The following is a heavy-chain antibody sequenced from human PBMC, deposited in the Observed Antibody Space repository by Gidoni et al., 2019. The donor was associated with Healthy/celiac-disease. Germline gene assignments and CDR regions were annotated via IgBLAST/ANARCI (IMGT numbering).Heavy chain of an antibody. V-gene: IGHV4-34*01. CDR1: GGSFSGYY. CDR2: IHHSGSP. Sequence: QVQLQQWGAGLLKPSETLSLTCAVYGGSFSGYYWSWIRQPPGKGLEWIGEIHHSGSPNYNPSLKSRVTISVDTSKNQFSLKLSSVTAADTAVYYCARGVVTLWYYGMDVWGQGTTVTVSS. J-gene: IGHJ6*02. CDR3: ARGVVTLWYYGMDV. D-gene: IGHD4-4*01.